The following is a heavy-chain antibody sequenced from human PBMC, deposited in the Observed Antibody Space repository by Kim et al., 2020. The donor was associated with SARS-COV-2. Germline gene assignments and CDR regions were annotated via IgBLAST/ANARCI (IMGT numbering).Heavy chain of an antibody. CDR1: CGSFSGFL. V-gene: IGHV4-34*12. Sequence: SETLSLTCTVSCGSFSGFLWSWIRHPQERVCSGLGEAFAVTSPPSARHTGTNTFNPSLKSRVIMSVDTSRRYFSLRLASVTAAATARFFCATTGGQ. J-gene: IGHJ1*01. CDR3: ATT. CDR2: AVTSPPSARHTGTN. D-gene: IGHD2-21*02.